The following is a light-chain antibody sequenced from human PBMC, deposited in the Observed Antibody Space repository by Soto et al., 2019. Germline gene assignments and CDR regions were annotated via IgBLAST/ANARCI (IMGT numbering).Light chain of an antibody. CDR3: AAWDDGVNGWV. CDR2: VND. V-gene: IGLV1-44*01. CDR1: SSNIGSNP. J-gene: IGLJ3*02. Sequence: QSVLTQPPSASGTPGQRVTISCSGSSSNIGSNPVSWYQQVPGTAPKLLIYVNDQRSSGVPDRISGSKSGTSAFLAISGLQSEDEADYYCAAWDDGVNGWVFGGGTKLTVL.